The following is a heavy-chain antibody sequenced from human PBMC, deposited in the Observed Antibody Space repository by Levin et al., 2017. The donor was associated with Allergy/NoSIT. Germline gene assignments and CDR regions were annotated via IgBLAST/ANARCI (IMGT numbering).Heavy chain of an antibody. V-gene: IGHV3-30*03. D-gene: IGHD3-9*01. CDR3: ARDLSHSTDWPYFDQ. CDR1: GFSLGGFD. J-gene: IGHJ4*02. Sequence: GESLKISCKTSGFSLGGFDMHWVRQVPGKGLEWVSEISFDGNKKNYHSSVKGRFTISRDNPGNTVYLQMDSLRPEDTALYFCARDLSHSTDWPYFDQLGQGTLVTVSS. CDR2: ISFDGNKK.